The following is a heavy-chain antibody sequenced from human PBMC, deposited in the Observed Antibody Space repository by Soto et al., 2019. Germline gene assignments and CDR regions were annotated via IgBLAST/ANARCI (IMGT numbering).Heavy chain of an antibody. CDR2: ISGSGGST. Sequence: GGSLRLSCAASGFTFSSYAMSWVRQAPGKGLEWVSAISGSGGSTYYADSVKGRFTISRDNSKNTLYLQMNSLRAEDTAVYYCAKDEGWDGYSNYFDYWGQGTLVTVSS. V-gene: IGHV3-23*01. CDR3: AKDEGWDGYSNYFDY. D-gene: IGHD4-4*01. J-gene: IGHJ4*02. CDR1: GFTFSSYA.